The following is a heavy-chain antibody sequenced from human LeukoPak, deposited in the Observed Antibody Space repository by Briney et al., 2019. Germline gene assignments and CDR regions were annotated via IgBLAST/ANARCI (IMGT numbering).Heavy chain of an antibody. J-gene: IGHJ4*02. CDR1: GGTFSSYA. CDR2: IIPIFDTA. V-gene: IGHV1-69*01. CDR3: ASEGWERPDYHFDY. Sequence: SVKVFCKASGGTFSSYAIRWVRQAPGQGLEWMGGIIPIFDTANYTQKFQGRVTITADESTSTVYMELSSLRSEDTAVYYCASEGWERPDYHFDYWGQGTLVTVSS. D-gene: IGHD4-11*01.